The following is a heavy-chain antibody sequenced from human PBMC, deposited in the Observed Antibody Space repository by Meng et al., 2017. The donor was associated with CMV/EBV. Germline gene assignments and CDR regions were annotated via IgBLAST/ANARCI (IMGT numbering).Heavy chain of an antibody. J-gene: IGHJ4*02. CDR1: GGSFSGYY. CDR2: INHSGST. CDR3: ARVWDSGWDY. Sequence: QVQLKQWGAGLLKPSGTLSLTCAVYGGSFSGYYWSWIRQPPGKGLEWIGEINHSGSTNYNPSLKSRVTISVDTSKNQFSLKLSSVTAADTAVYYCARVWDSGWDYWGQGTLVTVSS. V-gene: IGHV4-34*01. D-gene: IGHD3-22*01.